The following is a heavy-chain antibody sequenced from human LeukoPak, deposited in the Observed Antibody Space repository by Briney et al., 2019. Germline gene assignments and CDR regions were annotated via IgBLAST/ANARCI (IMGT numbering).Heavy chain of an antibody. CDR3: ATGYSSTWYYFDY. J-gene: IGHJ4*02. CDR1: GDSISSYY. V-gene: IGHV4-59*01. D-gene: IGHD6-13*01. CDR2: SYHTGST. Sequence: SETLSLTCTVSGDSISSYYWSWIRQPPGQGLEWIGYSYHTGSTNYNPSLKSRVTISVDTSKNQFSLKLSSVTAGDTAVYYCATGYSSTWYYFDYWGQGTLVTVSS.